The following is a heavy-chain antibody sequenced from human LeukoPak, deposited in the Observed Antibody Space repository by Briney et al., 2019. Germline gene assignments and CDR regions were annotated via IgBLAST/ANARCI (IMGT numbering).Heavy chain of an antibody. CDR2: INPNSGGT. Sequence: ASVNVSCKASGYTFTGYYMHWVRQAPGQGLEWTGRINPNSGGTNYAQKFQGRVTMTRDTSISTAYMELSRLRSDDTAVYYCTRDRGYDYFFDYWGQGTLVTVSS. CDR3: TRDRGYDYFFDY. CDR1: GYTFTGYY. D-gene: IGHD5-12*01. J-gene: IGHJ4*02. V-gene: IGHV1-2*06.